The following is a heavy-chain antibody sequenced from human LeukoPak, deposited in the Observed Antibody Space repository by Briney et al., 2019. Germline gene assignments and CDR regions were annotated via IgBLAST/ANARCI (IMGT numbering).Heavy chain of an antibody. J-gene: IGHJ4*02. V-gene: IGHV1-2*02. Sequence: GASVKVSCKTSGYTFTGYYIHWLRQAPGQGLEWIGWINPNNGGTNYAQKFQDRVTMTRDTSISTAYMELSRLTSDDTAVYYCARDQNFHGSGGYYGIDCWGQGTLVTVSS. D-gene: IGHD3-22*01. CDR1: GYTFTGYY. CDR2: INPNNGGT. CDR3: ARDQNFHGSGGYYGIDC.